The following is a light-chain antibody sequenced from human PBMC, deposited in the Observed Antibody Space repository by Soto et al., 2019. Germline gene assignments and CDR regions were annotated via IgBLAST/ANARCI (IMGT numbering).Light chain of an antibody. CDR3: KHYNSYWT. CDR2: KAS. CDR1: QSISSW. Sequence: DIQMTQSPSTLSASVGDRVTITCRASQSISSWLAWYQQKPGKAPKLLIYKASSLESGVPSRFSGSGSVTEFTLTISSLQPDDFATYYCKHYNSYWTFGQGTKVEIK. V-gene: IGKV1-5*03. J-gene: IGKJ1*01.